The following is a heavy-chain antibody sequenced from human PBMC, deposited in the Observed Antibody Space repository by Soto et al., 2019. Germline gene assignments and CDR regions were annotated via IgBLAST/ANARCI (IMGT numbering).Heavy chain of an antibody. CDR3: ARANYDFWSGYYQYYYYYMDV. D-gene: IGHD3-3*01. J-gene: IGHJ6*03. V-gene: IGHV3-33*01. CDR1: GFTFSSYG. Sequence: QVQLVESGGGVVQPGRSLRLSCAASGFTFSSYGMHWVRQAPGKGLEWVAVIWYDGSNKYYADSVKGRFTISRDNSKNTLYLQMNSLRAEDTAVYHCARANYDFWSGYYQYYYYYMDVWGKGTTVTVSS. CDR2: IWYDGSNK.